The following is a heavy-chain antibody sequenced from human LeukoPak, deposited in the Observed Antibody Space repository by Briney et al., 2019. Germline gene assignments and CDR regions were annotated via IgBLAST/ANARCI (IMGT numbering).Heavy chain of an antibody. J-gene: IGHJ4*02. CDR3: ARARTVTSTFDY. Sequence: GASVKVSCKSFRDTFSSSGISWVRQAPGQGLEWMGGIVPILRTPDYAKKFQGKVTITADESTTTAYMELSSLRSEDTAVYYCARARTVTSTFDYWGQGTLVTVSS. CDR1: RDTFSSSG. V-gene: IGHV1-69*13. CDR2: IVPILRTP. D-gene: IGHD4-17*01.